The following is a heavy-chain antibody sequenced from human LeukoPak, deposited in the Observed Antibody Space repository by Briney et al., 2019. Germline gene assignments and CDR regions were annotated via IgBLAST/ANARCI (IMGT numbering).Heavy chain of an antibody. CDR2: IYYSGGT. D-gene: IGHD3-9*01. CDR3: ARWAYDILTGYSLDAFDI. CDR1: GGSISSYY. J-gene: IGHJ3*02. V-gene: IGHV4-59*01. Sequence: PSETLSLTCTVSGGSISSYYWSWIRQPPGKGLEWIGYIYYSGGTNYNPSLKSRVTISVDTSKNQFSLKLSSVTAADTAVYYCARWAYDILTGYSLDAFDIWGQGTMVTVSS.